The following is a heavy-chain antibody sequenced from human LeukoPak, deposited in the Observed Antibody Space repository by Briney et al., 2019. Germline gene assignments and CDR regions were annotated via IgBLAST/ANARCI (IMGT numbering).Heavy chain of an antibody. J-gene: IGHJ3*02. CDR3: ARSGYKYGADAFDI. D-gene: IGHD5-18*01. CDR2: VHTSVSS. V-gene: IGHV4-4*07. Sequence: PSETLSLTCTVSGGSINTYYWSWIRQPAGKGLEWIGRVHTSVSSNYNPSLKSRVTISVDTSKNQFSLKLSSVTAADTAVYYCARSGYKYGADAFDIWGQGTMVTVSS. CDR1: GGSINTYY.